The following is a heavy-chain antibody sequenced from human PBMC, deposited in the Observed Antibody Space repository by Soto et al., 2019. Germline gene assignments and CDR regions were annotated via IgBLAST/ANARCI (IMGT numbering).Heavy chain of an antibody. J-gene: IGHJ4*02. CDR1: GFTFSSYA. CDR2: ISYDGSNK. Sequence: QVQLVESGGGVVQPGRSLRLSCAASGFTFSSYAVHWVRQAPGKGLEWVAVISYDGSNKYYADSVKGRFTISRDNSKNTLYLQMNSLRAEDRAVYYCARGMGASIAVAGTEVHWGQGTLVTVSS. CDR3: ARGMGASIAVAGTEVH. D-gene: IGHD6-19*01. V-gene: IGHV3-30-3*01.